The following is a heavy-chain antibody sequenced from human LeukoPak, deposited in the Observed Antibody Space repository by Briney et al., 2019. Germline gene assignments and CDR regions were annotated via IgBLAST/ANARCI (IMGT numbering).Heavy chain of an antibody. J-gene: IGHJ4*02. Sequence: SETLSLTCAVSGGSISSSNWWSWVRQPAGKGLEWIGRIYTSGSTNYNPSLKSRVTMSVDTSKNQFSLKLSSVTAADTAVYYCARFSSIAAAFDYWGQGTLVTVSS. CDR2: IYTSGST. D-gene: IGHD6-13*01. CDR3: ARFSSIAAAFDY. CDR1: GGSISSSNW. V-gene: IGHV4-4*07.